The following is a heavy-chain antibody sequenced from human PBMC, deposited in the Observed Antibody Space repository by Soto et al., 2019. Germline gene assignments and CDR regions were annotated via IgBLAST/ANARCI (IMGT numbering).Heavy chain of an antibody. CDR1: GFTFSSCA. D-gene: IGHD3-22*01. Sequence: GGSLRLSCAASGFTFSSCAMSWVRQAPGKXLEWVSAISGSGGSTYYADSVKGRFTISRDNSKNTLYLQMNSLRAEDTAVYYCAKTMYYYDSSGYYPNWFDPWGQGTLVTVSS. CDR3: AKTMYYYDSSGYYPNWFDP. CDR2: ISGSGGST. V-gene: IGHV3-23*01. J-gene: IGHJ5*02.